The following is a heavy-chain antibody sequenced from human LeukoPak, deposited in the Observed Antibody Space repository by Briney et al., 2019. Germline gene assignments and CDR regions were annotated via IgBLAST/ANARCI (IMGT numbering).Heavy chain of an antibody. CDR1: GYTFTGYY. CDR2: INPNSGGT. D-gene: IGHD6-13*01. J-gene: IGHJ5*02. CDR3: AREYPGIAAAGTGNWFDP. Sequence: ASVKVSCKASGYTFTGYYMHWVRQAPGQGLEWMGWINPNSGGTNYAQKFQGRVTMTRDTSISTAYMELSRLRSDDTAVYYCAREYPGIAAAGTGNWFDPWGQGTLVTVSS. V-gene: IGHV1-2*02.